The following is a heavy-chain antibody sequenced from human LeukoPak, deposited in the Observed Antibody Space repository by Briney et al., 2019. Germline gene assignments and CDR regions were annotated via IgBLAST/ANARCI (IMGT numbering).Heavy chain of an antibody. D-gene: IGHD2-2*01. J-gene: IGHJ4*02. V-gene: IGHV1-69*13. CDR1: GGTFSSYA. Sequence: SVKVSCKASGGTFSSYAISWVRQAPGQGLEWMGGIIPIFGTANYAQKFQGRVTITADEPTSTAYMELSSLRSEDTAVYYCAREGYCSRTSCYGYYWGQGALVTVSS. CDR2: IIPIFGTA. CDR3: AREGYCSRTSCYGYY.